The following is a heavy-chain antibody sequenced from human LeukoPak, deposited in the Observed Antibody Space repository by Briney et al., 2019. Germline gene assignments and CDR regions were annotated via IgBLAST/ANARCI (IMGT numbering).Heavy chain of an antibody. Sequence: ASVKVSCKASGYTFTDYYMHWVRQAPGQGLEWMGWIHPNSGATNYAQSFQGRVTMSRDTSISTAYMELTSLRSDDTAVYYCARLRGAYEPFDFWGQGTLVTVSS. D-gene: IGHD5-12*01. CDR1: GYTFTDYY. CDR3: ARLRGAYEPFDF. J-gene: IGHJ4*02. CDR2: IHPNSGAT. V-gene: IGHV1-2*02.